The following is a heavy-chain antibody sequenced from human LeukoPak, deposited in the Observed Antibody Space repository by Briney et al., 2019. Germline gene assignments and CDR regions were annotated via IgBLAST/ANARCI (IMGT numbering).Heavy chain of an antibody. V-gene: IGHV1-24*01. J-gene: IGHJ4*02. Sequence: ASVKVSCKVSGYTLTELSIHWVRQAPGKGLEWVGGLDPEDDEIIYAQKFQGRVTMTEDTSTDTAHMELSSLTSEDTAVYFCATDEGGSHYVYWGQGTRVTVAS. D-gene: IGHD1-26*01. CDR1: GYTLTELS. CDR2: LDPEDDEI. CDR3: ATDEGGSHYVY.